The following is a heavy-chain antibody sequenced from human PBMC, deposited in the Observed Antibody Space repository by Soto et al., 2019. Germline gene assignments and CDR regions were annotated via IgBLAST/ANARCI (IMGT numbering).Heavy chain of an antibody. V-gene: IGHV3-23*01. D-gene: IGHD6-6*01. J-gene: IGHJ4*02. CDR3: AKEVGGSSRSFDY. Sequence: GGPLRLSCTASGFTFSSFAMSWVRQAPGKGLEWVSAISGSGGSTYYADSVKGRFTISRDNSKNTLYLQMNSLRAEDTAVYYCAKEVGGSSRSFDYWGQGTLVTVSS. CDR1: GFTFSSFA. CDR2: ISGSGGST.